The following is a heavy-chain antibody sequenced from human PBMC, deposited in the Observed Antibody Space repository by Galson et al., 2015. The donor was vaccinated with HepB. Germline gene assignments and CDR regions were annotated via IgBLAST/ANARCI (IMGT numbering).Heavy chain of an antibody. D-gene: IGHD3-22*01. J-gene: IGHJ4*02. V-gene: IGHV3-15*01. CDR2: IKSKTDGGTT. CDR1: GFTFSNAW. Sequence: SLRLSCAASGFTFSNAWMSWVRQAPGKGLEWVGRIKSKTDGGTTDYAAPVKGRFTISRDDSKNTLYLQMNSLKTEDTAVYYCTTVVSYYYDSSGYPFSDYWGQGTLVTVSS. CDR3: TTVVSYYYDSSGYPFSDY.